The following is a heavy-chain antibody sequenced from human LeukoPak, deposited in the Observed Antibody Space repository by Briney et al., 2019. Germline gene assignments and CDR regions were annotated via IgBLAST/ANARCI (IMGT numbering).Heavy chain of an antibody. CDR3: ARGPREYYDILTGPVYYYYYMDV. D-gene: IGHD3-9*01. V-gene: IGHV3-21*01. J-gene: IGHJ6*03. Sequence: GGSLRLSCAASGFTFSSSAMSWVRQAPGKGLEWVSSINSGNSNIYYADSVRGRFTISRDNAKNSLYLQMNSLRAEDTAVYYCARGPREYYDILTGPVYYYYYMDVWGKGTTVTISS. CDR1: GFTFSSSA. CDR2: INSGNSNI.